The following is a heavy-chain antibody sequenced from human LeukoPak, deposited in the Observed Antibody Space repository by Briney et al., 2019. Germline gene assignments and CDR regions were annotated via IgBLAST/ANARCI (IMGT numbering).Heavy chain of an antibody. Sequence: GGSLRLSCAASGFIFSSYWMSWVRQAPGKGLEWVANINQDGSEKYCVDSVKGRLTISRDNAKKSLFLHMNSLRAEDTSVYYCARDRINLAYCGGDCYSAFDIWGQGTVVTVSS. J-gene: IGHJ3*02. V-gene: IGHV3-7*01. CDR2: INQDGSEK. CDR3: ARDRINLAYCGGDCYSAFDI. D-gene: IGHD2-21*02. CDR1: GFIFSSYW.